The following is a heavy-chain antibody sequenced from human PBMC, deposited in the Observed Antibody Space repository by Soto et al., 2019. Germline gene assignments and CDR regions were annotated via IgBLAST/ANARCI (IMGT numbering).Heavy chain of an antibody. CDR2: IYYTGRT. V-gene: IGHV4-31*03. D-gene: IGHD3-16*01. J-gene: IGHJ5*02. CDR1: GDSINNGYY. CDR3: ARGPEQFKLLLPFALSYVIS. Sequence: VQLQESGPRLVKPSQTLSLTCSVSGDSINNGYYWTWNRQHPGKGLEWIGYIYYTGRTSYNPSLTSRLTISLDTSQKQFPLNLTSVTAADTAVYFCARGPEQFKLLLPFALSYVISWGQGILVTVSS.